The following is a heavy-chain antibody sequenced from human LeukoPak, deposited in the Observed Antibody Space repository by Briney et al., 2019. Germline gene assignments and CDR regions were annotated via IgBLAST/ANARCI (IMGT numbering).Heavy chain of an antibody. CDR1: GYSFTSYW. J-gene: IGHJ4*02. Sequence: GESLKISCKGSGYSFTSYWIGWVRQMPGKGLEWMGIIYPGDSDTRYSPSFQGQVTISADKSISTAYLQWSSLKASDTAMYYCARHLGHYYDSSGYYYVLDYWGQGTLVTVSS. CDR2: IYPGDSDT. CDR3: ARHLGHYYDSSGYYYVLDY. D-gene: IGHD3-22*01. V-gene: IGHV5-51*01.